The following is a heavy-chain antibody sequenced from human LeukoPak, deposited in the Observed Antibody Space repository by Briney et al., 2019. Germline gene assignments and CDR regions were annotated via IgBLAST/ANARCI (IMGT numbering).Heavy chain of an antibody. CDR2: IIPIFGTA. V-gene: IGHV1-69*05. D-gene: IGHD1-26*01. Sequence: PGSSVKVSCKASGGTFSSYAISWVRQAPGQGLEWMGGIIPIFGTANYAQKFQGRVTITTDESTSTAYMELSSLRSEDTAVYYCARAPTPLVGATTDYFDYWGQGTLVNVSS. CDR1: GGTFSSYA. J-gene: IGHJ4*02. CDR3: ARAPTPLVGATTDYFDY.